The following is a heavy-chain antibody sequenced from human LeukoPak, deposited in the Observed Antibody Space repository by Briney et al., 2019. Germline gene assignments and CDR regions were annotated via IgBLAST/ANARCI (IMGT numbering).Heavy chain of an antibody. CDR1: GGSISSYY. CDR2: IYNRGST. CDR3: ARDRPGIAVAGDAFDI. D-gene: IGHD6-19*01. V-gene: IGHV4-59*01. J-gene: IGHJ3*02. Sequence: SETLSLTCTVSGGSISSYYWSWIRQPPGKELAWIGYIYNRGSTNYNPSLKSRVTISVDTSKNQFSLKLRSVTAADTAVYYCARDRPGIAVAGDAFDIWGQGTMVTVTS.